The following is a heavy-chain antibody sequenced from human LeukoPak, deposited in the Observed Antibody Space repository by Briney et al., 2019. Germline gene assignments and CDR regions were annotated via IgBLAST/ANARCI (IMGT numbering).Heavy chain of an antibody. Sequence: GSLRLSCAASGFTFSSYSMNWVRQAPGKGLEWVSSISSSSSYIYYADSVKGRFTISRDNAKNSLYLQMNSLRAEDTAVYYCARDRGFGQADVWGKGTTVTVSS. CDR2: ISSSSSYI. V-gene: IGHV3-21*01. D-gene: IGHD3-10*01. CDR3: ARDRGFGQADV. J-gene: IGHJ6*04. CDR1: GFTFSSYS.